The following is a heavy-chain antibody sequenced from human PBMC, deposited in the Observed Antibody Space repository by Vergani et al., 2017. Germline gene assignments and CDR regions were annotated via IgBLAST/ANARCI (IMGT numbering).Heavy chain of an antibody. D-gene: IGHD3-10*01. CDR3: ARPPYYYGSGEFDY. CDR2: IYYSGST. V-gene: IGHV4-59*01. Sequence: QVQLQESGPGLVKPSETLSLTCTVSGGSISSYYWSWIRQPPGKGLEWIGYIYYSGSTNYNPSLKSRVTISVDTSKNQFSLKLSSVTAADTAVYYCARPPYYYGSGEFDYWGQGTLVTVSS. CDR1: GGSISSYY. J-gene: IGHJ4*02.